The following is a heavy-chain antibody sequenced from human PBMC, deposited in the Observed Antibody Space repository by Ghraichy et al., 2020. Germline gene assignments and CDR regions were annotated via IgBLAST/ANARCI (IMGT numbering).Heavy chain of an antibody. CDR1: GFTFNRFA. Sequence: GESLNISCAASGFTFNRFAMTWVRQAPGQGLEWVSTMSGTGTKTSYGDSVKGRFTISRDISMNTLYLQMNSLRVEDTAVYYCARDASVTGTACRLDSWGQGTLVTVSS. V-gene: IGHV3-23*01. J-gene: IGHJ4*02. CDR3: ARDASVTGTACRLDS. D-gene: IGHD1-14*01. CDR2: MSGTGTKT.